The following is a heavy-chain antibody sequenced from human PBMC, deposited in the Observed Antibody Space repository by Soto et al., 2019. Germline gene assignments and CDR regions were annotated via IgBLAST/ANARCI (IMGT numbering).Heavy chain of an antibody. CDR2: ISSSSSYT. V-gene: IGHV3-11*06. D-gene: IGHD6-13*01. CDR3: ARVLIAAAGYYFDY. CDR1: GFTFSDYY. Sequence: GGSLRLSCAASGFTFSDYYMSWIRQAPGKGLEWVSYISSSSSYTNYADSVKGRFTISRDNAKNSLYLQMNSLRAEDTTVYYCARVLIAAAGYYFDYWGQGTLVTVSS. J-gene: IGHJ4*02.